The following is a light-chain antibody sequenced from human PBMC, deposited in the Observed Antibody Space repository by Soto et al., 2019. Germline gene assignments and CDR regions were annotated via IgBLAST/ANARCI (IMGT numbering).Light chain of an antibody. CDR3: QQYDNYPLT. CDR1: QNINTY. J-gene: IGKJ4*01. V-gene: IGKV1-39*01. CDR2: GTS. Sequence: DIKMTQSPSSLSASVGDRVTITCRASQNINTYLNWYQQKPGKALKLLIYGTSSLQSGVPSRFSGSGSGTEFTLTISSLQPDDFATYYCQQYDNYPLTFGGGTKVDIK.